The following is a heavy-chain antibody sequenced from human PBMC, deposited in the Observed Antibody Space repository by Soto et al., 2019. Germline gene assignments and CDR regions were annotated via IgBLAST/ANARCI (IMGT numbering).Heavy chain of an antibody. V-gene: IGHV1-69*01. J-gene: IGHJ3*02. CDR2: IIPIFGTA. CDR3: ARDHLPYYYDSSGYDAFDI. Sequence: QVQLVQSGAEVKKPGSSVKVSCKASGGTFSSYAISWVRQAPGQGLEWMGGIIPIFGTANYAQKFQGRVTITADESTSTAYMELSSLRSEDTVVYYSARDHLPYYYDSSGYDAFDIWGQGTMVTVSS. D-gene: IGHD3-22*01. CDR1: GGTFSSYA.